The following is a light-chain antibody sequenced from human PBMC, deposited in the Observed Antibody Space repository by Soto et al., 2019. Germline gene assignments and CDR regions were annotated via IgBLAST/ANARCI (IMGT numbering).Light chain of an antibody. Sequence: DIQMTQSPSTLSGSVGDRVTITCRASQTISSWLAWYQQKPGKAPKLLIYKASTLKSGVPSKFSGSGSGTEFTLTISSLQPDDFATYYCQQYNSYRTLGQGTKVDIK. J-gene: IGKJ1*01. V-gene: IGKV1-5*03. CDR1: QTISSW. CDR2: KAS. CDR3: QQYNSYRT.